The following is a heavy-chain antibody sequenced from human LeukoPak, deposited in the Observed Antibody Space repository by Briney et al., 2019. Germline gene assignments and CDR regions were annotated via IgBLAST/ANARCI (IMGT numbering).Heavy chain of an antibody. D-gene: IGHD2-2*01. V-gene: IGHV1-8*03. CDR1: GYTFTSYD. J-gene: IGHJ4*02. CDR3: ARVPAATHYTYYFDY. Sequence: GASVKVSCKASGYTFTSYDINWVRQPTGQGLEWMGWMNPNSGNTGYAQKFQGRVTITRNTSISTAYMELSSLRSEDTAVYYCARVPAATHYTYYFDYWGQGTLVTVSS. CDR2: MNPNSGNT.